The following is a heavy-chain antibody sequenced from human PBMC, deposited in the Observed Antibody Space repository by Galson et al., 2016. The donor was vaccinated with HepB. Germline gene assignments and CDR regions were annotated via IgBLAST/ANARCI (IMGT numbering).Heavy chain of an antibody. CDR1: GFTFSRSA. CDR3: VRGVYEGADNNGYYKFYFDS. CDR2: ISYDGTIQ. Sequence: SLRLSCAASGFTFSRSAMHWVRQAPGKGLEWVAVISYDGTIQYYADFAKGRFTISRDNSKNTLFVQMNSLRADDTAIYYCVRGVYEGADNNGYYKFYFDSWGQGTLVIVSS. J-gene: IGHJ4*02. D-gene: IGHD3-22*01. V-gene: IGHV3-30*04.